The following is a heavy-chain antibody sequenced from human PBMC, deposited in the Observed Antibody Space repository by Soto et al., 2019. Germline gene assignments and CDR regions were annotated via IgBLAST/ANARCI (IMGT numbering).Heavy chain of an antibody. V-gene: IGHV3-7*01. D-gene: IGHD6-19*01. CDR1: GFTFSSYA. CDR2: IKHDGSEK. J-gene: IGHJ4*02. CDR3: ARDKETAVAPFDY. Sequence: GGSLRLSCAASGFTFSSYAMSWVRQAPGKGLEWVANIKHDGSEKYYVDSVKGRFTISRDNAKNSLYLQMNSLRAEDTAIYYCARDKETAVAPFDYWGQGTLVTVSS.